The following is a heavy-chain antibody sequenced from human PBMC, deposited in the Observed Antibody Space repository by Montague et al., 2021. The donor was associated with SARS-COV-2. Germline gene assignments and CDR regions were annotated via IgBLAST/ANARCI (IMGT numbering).Heavy chain of an antibody. Sequence: SLRLSCAASGFTFGDYTMHWVRQAPGKGLEWVSLISWDGGSTSFSDSLKGRFTISRDNSKNSLCLQMNSLRTEDTALYYCAQGDGSSAYLAFDYWGQGTLVTVSS. CDR2: ISWDGGST. J-gene: IGHJ4*02. D-gene: IGHD3-22*01. CDR1: GFTFGDYT. CDR3: AQGDGSSAYLAFDY. V-gene: IGHV3-43*01.